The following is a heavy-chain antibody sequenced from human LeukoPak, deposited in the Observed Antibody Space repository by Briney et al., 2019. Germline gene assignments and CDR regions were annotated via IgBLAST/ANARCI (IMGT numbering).Heavy chain of an antibody. D-gene: IGHD2-15*01. V-gene: IGHV4-4*02. J-gene: IGHJ2*01. CDR3: ARDSPAYCSGGNCYNWYFDL. CDR1: GDSITNRNG. Sequence: SGTLSFPCAVSGDSITNRNGWNWVRQPPGKGLEWIGEISHSGSTNYNPSLKSRVTISVDKSKNEFSLNLSSVTAADTAVYYCARDSPAYCSGGNCYNWYFDLWGRGTLVSVSS. CDR2: ISHSGST.